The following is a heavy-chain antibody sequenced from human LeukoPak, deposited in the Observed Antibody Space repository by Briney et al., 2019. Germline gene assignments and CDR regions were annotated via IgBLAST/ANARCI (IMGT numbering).Heavy chain of an antibody. J-gene: IGHJ4*02. D-gene: IGHD6-19*01. CDR3: ATAPSLYSSGWYYFDY. CDR1: GYTLTEIS. V-gene: IGHV1-24*01. Sequence: ASVKVSCKVSGYTLTEISMHWVRQAPGKGLEWMGGFDPEDGEPIHAQEFQGRVTMTEDTSTDTAFMELSSLRSEDTAVYYCATAPSLYSSGWYYFDYWGQGTLVTVSS. CDR2: FDPEDGEP.